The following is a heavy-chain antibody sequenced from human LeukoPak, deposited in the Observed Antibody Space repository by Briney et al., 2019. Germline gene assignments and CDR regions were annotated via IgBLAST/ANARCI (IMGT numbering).Heavy chain of an antibody. J-gene: IGHJ4*02. CDR1: GFTFSSYA. D-gene: IGHD5-12*01. Sequence: GGSLRLSCAVSGFTFSSYAMSWVRQAPGKGLEWVSAISGSGGSTYYADSVKGRFTISRDNSKNTLYLQMNSLRAEDTAVYYCAKDPIVATIFGGTEPGGFDYWGQGTLVTVSS. V-gene: IGHV3-23*01. CDR3: AKDPIVATIFGGTEPGGFDY. CDR2: ISGSGGST.